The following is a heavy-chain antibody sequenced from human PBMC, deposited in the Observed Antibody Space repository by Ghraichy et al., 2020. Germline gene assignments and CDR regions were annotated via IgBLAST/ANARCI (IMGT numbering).Heavy chain of an antibody. CDR2: VHYSGRN. Sequence: ESLNISCTVSGDSISSPSFYWGWIRQAPGKRLEWIGSVHYSGRNYYNPSLDSRLTVSVDTSKNQLSLRLTPVTAADTAVYYCVRRRLELGDFYYGLDVWGQGTTVTVSS. CDR3: VRRRLELGDFYYGLDV. V-gene: IGHV4-39*01. J-gene: IGHJ6*02. D-gene: IGHD1-26*01. CDR1: GDSISSPSFY.